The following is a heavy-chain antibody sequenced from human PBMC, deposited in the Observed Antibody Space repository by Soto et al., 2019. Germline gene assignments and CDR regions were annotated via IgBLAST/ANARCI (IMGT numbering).Heavy chain of an antibody. CDR1: GYTFTSYY. CDR2: INPSGGST. J-gene: IGHJ5*02. Sequence: GASVKVSCKASGYTFTSYYMHWVRQAPGQGLEWMGIINPSGGSTSYAQKFQGRVTMTRDTSTSTVYMELSSLRSEDTAVYYCARDSVLYYYDSSGLYIRWFDPWGQGTLVTVSS. CDR3: ARDSVLYYYDSSGLYIRWFDP. D-gene: IGHD3-22*01. V-gene: IGHV1-46*01.